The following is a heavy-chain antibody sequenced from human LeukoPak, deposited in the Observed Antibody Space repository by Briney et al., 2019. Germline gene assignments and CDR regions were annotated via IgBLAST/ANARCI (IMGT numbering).Heavy chain of an antibody. CDR1: GGSISSYY. CDR3: ARDIGIGGVDY. CDR2: IYYSGST. Sequence: SETLSLTCTVSGGSISSYYWSWIRQPPGKGLEWIGYIYYSGSTNYNPSLKSRVTISVDTSKNQFSLKLSSVTAADTAVYYCARDIGIGGVDYWGQGTLVTVSS. J-gene: IGHJ4*02. D-gene: IGHD3-16*01. V-gene: IGHV4-59*01.